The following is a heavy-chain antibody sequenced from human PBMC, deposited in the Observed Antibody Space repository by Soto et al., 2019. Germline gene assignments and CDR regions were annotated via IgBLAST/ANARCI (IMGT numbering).Heavy chain of an antibody. J-gene: IGHJ4*02. D-gene: IGHD3-9*01. CDR1: GGSIISSNW. Sequence: PSETLSLTSAVSGGSIISSNWWNWVRQPPGKGLEWIGEIYHSGSTYYKPSLKSRVAMSVDTSKNQFSLKLTSATAADTAVYYCARRDWSGSTSHFYFDYWGQGVLVTVSS. V-gene: IGHV4-4*02. CDR2: IYHSGST. CDR3: ARRDWSGSTSHFYFDY.